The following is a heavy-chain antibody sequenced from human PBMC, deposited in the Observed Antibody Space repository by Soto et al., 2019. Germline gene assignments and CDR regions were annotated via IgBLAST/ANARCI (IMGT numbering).Heavy chain of an antibody. V-gene: IGHV1-46*03. Sequence: ASVKVSCKASGYTFTGYYMHWVRQAPGQGLEWTGVINPTTTTTTDAQKFQGRVTMTRDTSTSTVFLELSSLRSGDTAVYYCARDLYSTSWYVRAFDMWGQGTMVTVSS. D-gene: IGHD6-13*01. CDR2: INPTTTTT. CDR3: ARDLYSTSWYVRAFDM. CDR1: GYTFTGYY. J-gene: IGHJ3*02.